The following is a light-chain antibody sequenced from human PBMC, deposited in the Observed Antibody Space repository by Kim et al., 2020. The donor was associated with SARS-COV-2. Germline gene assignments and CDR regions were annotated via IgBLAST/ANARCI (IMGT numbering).Light chain of an antibody. CDR3: LLYYGGPWV. J-gene: IGLJ3*02. CDR2: ATS. Sequence: GGTVTLTWASSTGAVTRGYYPNWFQQKPGQPPRALIYATSGKHSGTPARFSGSLLGDKAALTLSGVQPEDEAEYYCLLYYGGPWVFGGGTQLTVL. CDR1: TGAVTRGYY. V-gene: IGLV7-43*01.